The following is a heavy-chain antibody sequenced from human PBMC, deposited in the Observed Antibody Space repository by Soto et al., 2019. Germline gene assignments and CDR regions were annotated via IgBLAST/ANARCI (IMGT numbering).Heavy chain of an antibody. CDR3: ASEGRIQLWYYFDY. J-gene: IGHJ4*02. Sequence: SETLSVTCTVSGGSISIGDYYWSWIRQSPGKGLEWIGYIPYSGITYYNPSLRSRVTISVDTSKNQFSLKLSSVTAADKAVYYCASEGRIQLWYYFDYWGQGTLVTVS. V-gene: IGHV4-30-4*01. CDR1: GGSISIGDYY. CDR2: IPYSGIT. D-gene: IGHD5-18*01.